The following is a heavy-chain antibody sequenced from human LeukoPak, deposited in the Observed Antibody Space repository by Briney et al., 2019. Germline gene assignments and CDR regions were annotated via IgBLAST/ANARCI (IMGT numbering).Heavy chain of an antibody. CDR3: ARAVDSGYDFWSGYPVDY. CDR1: GYTFTGYY. V-gene: IGHV1-2*02. Sequence: ASVKVSCKASGYTFTGYYMHWVRQAPGQGLEWMGWISPNSGGTNYAQKFQGRVTMTRDASISTDYMELSRLRSDDTAVYYCARAVDSGYDFWSGYPVDYWGQGTLVTVSS. CDR2: ISPNSGGT. J-gene: IGHJ4*02. D-gene: IGHD3-3*01.